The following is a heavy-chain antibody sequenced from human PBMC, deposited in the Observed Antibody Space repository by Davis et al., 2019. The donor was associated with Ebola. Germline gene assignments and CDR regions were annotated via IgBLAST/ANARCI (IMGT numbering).Heavy chain of an antibody. V-gene: IGHV4-34*01. CDR3: ARVGRGYSYGSSPFDY. CDR2: INHSGST. CDR1: GGSFSGYY. J-gene: IGHJ4*02. D-gene: IGHD5-18*01. Sequence: SQTLSLTCAVYGGSFSGYYWSWIRQPPGKGLEWIGEINHSGSTNYNPSLKSRVTISVDTSKNQFSLKLSSVTAADTAVYYCARVGRGYSYGSSPFDYWGQGTLVTVSS.